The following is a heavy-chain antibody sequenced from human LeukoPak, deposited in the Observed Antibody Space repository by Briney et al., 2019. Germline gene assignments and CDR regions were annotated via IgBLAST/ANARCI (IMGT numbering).Heavy chain of an antibody. V-gene: IGHV3-23*01. J-gene: IGHJ5*02. CDR3: ARGPHTWFDP. CDR2: ISTSGGST. CDR1: GFALRTYA. Sequence: GGSLRLSCAASGFALRTYAMTWVRQAPGKGLEWVSSISTSGGSTYYADPVKGRFTISRDNSNNTLHLHLNSLRGDDTAIYFCARGPHTWFDPWGRGTLVTVSS.